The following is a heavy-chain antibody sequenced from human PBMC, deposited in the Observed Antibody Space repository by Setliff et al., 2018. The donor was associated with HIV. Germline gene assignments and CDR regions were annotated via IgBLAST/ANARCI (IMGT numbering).Heavy chain of an antibody. D-gene: IGHD3-10*01. Sequence: ASVKVSCKASGGTFSNYAISWVRQAPGQGLEWMGGIIPIFGSTKYAQKFQGRVTITADESTSTADMELSSLRSEDTAVYYCARVPPRWFGQLLYLQAFDYWGQGTLVTVSS. CDR3: ARVPPRWFGQLLYLQAFDY. J-gene: IGHJ4*02. CDR2: IIPIFGST. CDR1: GGTFSNYA. V-gene: IGHV1-69*13.